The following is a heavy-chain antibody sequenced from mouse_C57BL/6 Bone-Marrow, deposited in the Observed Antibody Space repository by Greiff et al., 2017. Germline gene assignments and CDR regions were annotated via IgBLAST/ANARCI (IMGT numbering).Heavy chain of an antibody. J-gene: IGHJ4*01. CDR2: IYPRSGNT. CDR1: GYTFTSYG. CDR3: ARQLRLRRKGAMDY. D-gene: IGHD3-2*02. Sequence: QVQLKQSGAELARPGASVKLSCKASGYTFTSYGISWVKQRTGQGLEWIGDIYPRSGNTYYNEKFKGKATLTADKSSSTAYMELRSLTSEDSAVYVCARQLRLRRKGAMDYWGQGTSVTVSS. V-gene: IGHV1-81*01.